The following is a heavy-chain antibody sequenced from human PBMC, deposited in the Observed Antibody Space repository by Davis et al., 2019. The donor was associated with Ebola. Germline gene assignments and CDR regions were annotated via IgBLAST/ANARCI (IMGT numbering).Heavy chain of an antibody. Sequence: SVKVSCKASGGTFSSYAISWVRQAPGQGLEWMGGIIPIFSTANYAQRFQGRVTITADESRTTAYMELSSLRSEDTAVYYCAKDRYYDNNPLYYESECWGQGTLVTVSS. CDR3: AKDRYYDNNPLYYESEC. CDR2: IIPIFSTA. J-gene: IGHJ4*02. CDR1: GGTFSSYA. V-gene: IGHV1-69*13. D-gene: IGHD3-22*01.